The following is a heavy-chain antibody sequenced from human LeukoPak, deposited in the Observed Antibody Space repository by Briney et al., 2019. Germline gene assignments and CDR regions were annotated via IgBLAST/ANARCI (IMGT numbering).Heavy chain of an antibody. CDR1: GLTLNYYS. Sequence: GESLTLSCAASGLTLNYYSMDWVRQAPGKGLEWVASITTSNSYIYYADSVRGRFTISRDNAKNSLYLQMSSLRAEDTAVYYCARDGVVGATKWGHFDFWGQGTRVTVSS. J-gene: IGHJ4*02. D-gene: IGHD1-26*01. V-gene: IGHV3-21*01. CDR3: ARDGVVGATKWGHFDF. CDR2: ITTSNSYI.